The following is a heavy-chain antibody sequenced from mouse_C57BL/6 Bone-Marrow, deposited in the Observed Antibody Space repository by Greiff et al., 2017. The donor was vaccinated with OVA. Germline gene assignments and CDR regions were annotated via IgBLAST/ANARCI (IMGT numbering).Heavy chain of an antibody. Sequence: QVQLQQSGAELVRPGPSVKVSCTASGYAFTHYLIEWVKQRPGQGLEWIGVINPGSGGTHYNEKFKGKATLTADKSSSTAYMQLSSLTSEDSAVYFCARSDGYYDYWGQGTTLTVSS. J-gene: IGHJ2*01. D-gene: IGHD2-3*01. CDR3: ARSDGYYDY. V-gene: IGHV1-54*01. CDR2: INPGSGGT. CDR1: GYAFTHYL.